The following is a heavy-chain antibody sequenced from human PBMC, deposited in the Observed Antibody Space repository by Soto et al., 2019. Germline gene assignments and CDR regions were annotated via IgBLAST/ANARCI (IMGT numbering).Heavy chain of an antibody. CDR1: GFTFSNYW. J-gene: IGHJ4*02. Sequence: PGGSLRLSFTASGFTFSNYWMSWVRQAPGKGLEWVSDIKEDGSEKYYVYSVKGRFTIYRDNAKNALYLQMNSLGAEDTAVYYCARIFCSSSRWYHDXWGQGTMVTVSX. CDR3: ARIFCSSSRWYHDX. V-gene: IGHV3-7*03. CDR2: IKEDGSEK. D-gene: IGHD2-2*01.